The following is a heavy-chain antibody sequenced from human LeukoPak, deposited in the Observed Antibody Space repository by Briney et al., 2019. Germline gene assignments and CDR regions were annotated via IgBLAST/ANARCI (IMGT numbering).Heavy chain of an antibody. J-gene: IGHJ6*02. V-gene: IGHV3-30-3*01. CDR1: GFTFSSYA. CDR3: AREVEEGNVLLKMYWVYYGMDV. Sequence: GGSLRLSCAASGFTFSSYAMHWARQAPANRLHRVAAISYHGSNQYSVDSVKGRFTISRDNSKNTLYLQMNSLRAEDAAVYYCAREVEEGNVLLKMYWVYYGMDVWGQGTTVTVSS. D-gene: IGHD2-8*02. CDR2: ISYHGSNQ.